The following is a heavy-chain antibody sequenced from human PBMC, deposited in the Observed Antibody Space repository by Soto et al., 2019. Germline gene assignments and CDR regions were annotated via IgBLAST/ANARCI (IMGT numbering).Heavy chain of an antibody. CDR1: GFSVSSNY. CDR2: IYSGGST. D-gene: IGHD3-10*01. V-gene: IGHV3-66*01. J-gene: IGHJ6*02. CDR3: ARDSYYYGSGVSGMDV. Sequence: GGSLRLSCAVSGFSVSSNYMIWVRQAPEKGLEWVSIIYSGGSTYYANSVRGRFTISRDNSKNTLYLQMNSLRAEDTAVYYCARDSYYYGSGVSGMDVWGQGTTVTVSS.